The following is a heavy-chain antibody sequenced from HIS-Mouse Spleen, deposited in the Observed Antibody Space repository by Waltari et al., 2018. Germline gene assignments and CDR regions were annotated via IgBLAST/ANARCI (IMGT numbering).Heavy chain of an antibody. J-gene: IGHJ2*01. CDR1: GGSISSSSYY. V-gene: IGHV4-39*07. CDR2: IYYSGST. Sequence: QLQLQESGPGLVKPSETLSLTCTVSGGSISSSSYYWGWIRQPPGKGLERIGSIYYSGSTYYSPSLKRRVTISVDTSKNQFSLKLSSVTAADTAVYYCAREIPYSSSWYDWYFDLWGRGTLVTVSS. CDR3: AREIPYSSSWYDWYFDL. D-gene: IGHD6-13*01.